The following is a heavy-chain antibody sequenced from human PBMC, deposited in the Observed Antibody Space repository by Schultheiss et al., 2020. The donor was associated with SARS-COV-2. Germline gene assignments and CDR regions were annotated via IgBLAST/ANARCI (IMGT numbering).Heavy chain of an antibody. CDR1: GGSFSGYY. Sequence: SQTLSLTCAVYGGSFSGYYWSWIRQPPGKGLEWIGSIYYSGSTYYNPSLKSRVTISVDTSKNQFSLKLSSVTAADTAVYYCARGQDDYVWDWGQGTLVTVSS. D-gene: IGHD3-16*01. V-gene: IGHV4-34*01. CDR2: IYYSGST. CDR3: ARGQDDYVWD. J-gene: IGHJ4*02.